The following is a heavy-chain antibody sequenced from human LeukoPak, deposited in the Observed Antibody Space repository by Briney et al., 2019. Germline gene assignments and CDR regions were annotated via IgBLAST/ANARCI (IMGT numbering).Heavy chain of an antibody. J-gene: IGHJ4*02. Sequence: GGSLRLSCAVSGFTFSSYRMHWVRQAPGKGLVWVSRIDRDGSRINYADSVKGRFTISRDNGKNTLFLQMNSLRAEDAAVYYCVRGNDYGGPHYWGQGTLVTVSS. V-gene: IGHV3-74*01. CDR2: IDRDGSRI. D-gene: IGHD4-23*01. CDR1: GFTFSSYR. CDR3: VRGNDYGGPHY.